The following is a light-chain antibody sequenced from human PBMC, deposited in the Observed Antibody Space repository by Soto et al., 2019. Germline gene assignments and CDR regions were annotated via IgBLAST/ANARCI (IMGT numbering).Light chain of an antibody. CDR1: QSVSSSY. CDR3: QQYGSSPPVT. CDR2: GAS. J-gene: IGKJ4*01. Sequence: EIVLTQSPGTLSLSPGERATLSCRASQSVSSSYLAWYQQKPGQAPRLLIYGASSRPSGIPDRFSGSGSGTSFTITISRLEPEDFAVYSGQQYGSSPPVTFGGGTKVEIK. V-gene: IGKV3-20*01.